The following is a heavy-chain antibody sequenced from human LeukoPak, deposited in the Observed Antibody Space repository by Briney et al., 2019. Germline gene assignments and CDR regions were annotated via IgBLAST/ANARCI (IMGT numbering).Heavy chain of an antibody. CDR3: AELGITMIGGV. D-gene: IGHD3-10*02. J-gene: IGHJ6*04. Sequence: GGSLRLSCAASGFTFDKYGMSWVRQSPEKGLGWVAGINWNGGSIHYADSVEGRFTISRDNAKNSLYLQMNSLRAEDTAVYYCAELGITMIGGVWGKGTTVTISS. CDR2: INWNGGSI. V-gene: IGHV3-20*04. CDR1: GFTFDKYG.